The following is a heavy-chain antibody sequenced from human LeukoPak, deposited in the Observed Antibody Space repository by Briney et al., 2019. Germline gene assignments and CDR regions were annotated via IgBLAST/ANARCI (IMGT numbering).Heavy chain of an antibody. J-gene: IGHJ4*02. D-gene: IGHD5-18*01. CDR3: ARDMYSYNLDADF. Sequence: KPSETLSLTCTVSGGSISSSSYYWGWIRQPPGKGLEWIGSIYYSGITYYNPSLKSRVTISVDTSKNQFSLKLTSVTAADTAVYYCARDMYSYNLDADFWGQGTLVTVSS. CDR2: IYYSGIT. V-gene: IGHV4-39*07. CDR1: GGSISSSSYY.